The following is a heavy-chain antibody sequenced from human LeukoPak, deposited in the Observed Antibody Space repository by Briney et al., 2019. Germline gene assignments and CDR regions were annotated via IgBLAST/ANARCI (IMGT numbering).Heavy chain of an antibody. V-gene: IGHV4-38-2*02. CDR2: IYHSGST. Sequence: PSETLSLTCTVSGYSISSGYYWGWIRQPPGKGLEWIGSIYHSGSTYYNPSLKSRVTISVDTSKNQFSLKLSSVTAADTAVYYCARVLGGIVVEYWGRGTLVTVSS. CDR1: GYSISSGYY. CDR3: ARVLGGIVVEY. J-gene: IGHJ4*02. D-gene: IGHD2-21*01.